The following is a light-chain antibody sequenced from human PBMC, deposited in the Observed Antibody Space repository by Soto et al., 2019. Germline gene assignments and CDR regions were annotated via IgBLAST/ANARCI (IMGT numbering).Light chain of an antibody. CDR2: SND. V-gene: IGLV1-44*01. CDR3: SAWDDSRSGVV. J-gene: IGLJ2*01. CDR1: TSNIGSHS. Sequence: QSVLIQPPSVSGAPGHTVTIPCAGSTSNIGSHSVNWYKQLPGSAPKVVILSNDERPSGVPDRISGSKSGTSASLAISGLQLEDEDDYYCSAWDDSRSGVVFGGGTKLTLL.